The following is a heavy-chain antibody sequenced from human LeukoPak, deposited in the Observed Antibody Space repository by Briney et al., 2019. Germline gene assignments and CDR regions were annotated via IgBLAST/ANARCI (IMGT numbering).Heavy chain of an antibody. CDR1: GFTVSSNY. CDR2: IYSGGST. V-gene: IGHV3-66*01. CDR3: ARVGRIYNYYMDV. Sequence: GGSLRLSCAASGFTVSSNYMSWVCQAPGKGLEWVSVIYSGGSTYYADSVKGRFTISRDNSKNTLYLQMNSLRAEDTAVYYCARVGRIYNYYMDVWGKGTTVTVSS. J-gene: IGHJ6*03.